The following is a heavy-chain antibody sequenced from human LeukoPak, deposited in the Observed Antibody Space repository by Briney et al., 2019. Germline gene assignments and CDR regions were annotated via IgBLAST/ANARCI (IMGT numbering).Heavy chain of an antibody. CDR3: TKDITDSGTYYYYGLDV. CDR2: ITWDSGIT. Sequence: GRSLRLSCAASGFTFDDHDMHWVRQAPGKGLEWVSGITWDSGITAYADSVKGRFAISRDNAKNSLYLQMNSLRGEDTALYYCTKDITDSGTYYYYGLDVWGQGTAVTVSS. V-gene: IGHV3-9*01. D-gene: IGHD1-26*01. J-gene: IGHJ6*02. CDR1: GFTFDDHD.